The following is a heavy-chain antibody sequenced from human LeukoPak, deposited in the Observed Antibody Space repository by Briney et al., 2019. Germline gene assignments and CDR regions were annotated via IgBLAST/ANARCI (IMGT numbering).Heavy chain of an antibody. Sequence: GRSLRLSCAASGFTFSSYGMHWVRQAPGKGLEWVAVISYDGSNKYYADSVKGRFTISRGNSKNTLYLQMNSLRAEDTAVYYCAKDQGVVVVADPSEVYFQHWGQGTLVTVSS. CDR3: AKDQGVVVVADPSEVYFQH. J-gene: IGHJ1*01. V-gene: IGHV3-30*18. D-gene: IGHD2-15*01. CDR1: GFTFSSYG. CDR2: ISYDGSNK.